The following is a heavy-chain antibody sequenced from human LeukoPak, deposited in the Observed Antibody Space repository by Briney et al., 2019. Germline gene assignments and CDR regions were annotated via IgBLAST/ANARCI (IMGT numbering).Heavy chain of an antibody. CDR3: ARDSYCSGGTCYSRVGY. D-gene: IGHD2-15*01. CDR2: INTNTGDP. CDR1: GGTFSSYA. V-gene: IGHV7-4-1*02. J-gene: IGHJ4*02. Sequence: ASVKASCKASGGTFSSYAISWVRQAPGQGLEWMGWINTNTGDPTYAQGFTERFVFSWDTSVSTAYLQISSLKAEDTAVYYCARDSYCSGGTCYSRVGYWGQGTVVTVSS.